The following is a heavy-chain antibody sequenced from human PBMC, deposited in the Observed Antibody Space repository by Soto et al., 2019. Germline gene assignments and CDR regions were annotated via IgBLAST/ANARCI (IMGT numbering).Heavy chain of an antibody. V-gene: IGHV3-53*01. J-gene: IGHJ6*02. CDR1: GFSVSSNY. CDR3: ARETPVAQNAPYYYHAMDV. Sequence: GGSLRLSCAASGFSVSSNYTSWVRQAPGKGLEWVSVIYGGGSTFYADSVKGRFTISRDDFKNTLYLQMNNLRAEDTAVYYCARETPVAQNAPYYYHAMDVWGQGTRVTVS. CDR2: IYGGGST. D-gene: IGHD2-15*01.